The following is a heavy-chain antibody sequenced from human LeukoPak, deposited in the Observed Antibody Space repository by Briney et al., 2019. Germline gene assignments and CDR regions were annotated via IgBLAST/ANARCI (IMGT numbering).Heavy chain of an antibody. J-gene: IGHJ3*01. Sequence: GGSLRLSCAASAFSFSKFALIWVRQATGKGLEWVSAITANGGYTLYADAVKGRFTVSRDNSKHTLYLQINSLRSEDTAMYYCAKDPNGGYIGAFDFWGQGTMVTVSS. V-gene: IGHV3-23*01. CDR3: AKDPNGGYIGAFDF. CDR1: AFSFSKFA. D-gene: IGHD4-17*01. CDR2: ITANGGYT.